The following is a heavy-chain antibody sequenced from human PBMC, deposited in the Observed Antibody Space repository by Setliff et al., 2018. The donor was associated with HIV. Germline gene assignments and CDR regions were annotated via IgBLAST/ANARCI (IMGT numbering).Heavy chain of an antibody. CDR3: ARGGMVRGRPKNYYMDV. V-gene: IGHV4-31*01. CDR2: IYYSGST. J-gene: IGHJ6*03. Sequence: SETLSLTCTVSGGSISSGGYYWSWIRQHPGKGLEWIGYIYYSGSTYYNPSLKSLVTISVDTSKNQFSLKLSSVTAADTAVYYCARGGMVRGRPKNYYMDVWGKGTTVTV. CDR1: GGSISSGGYY. D-gene: IGHD3-10*01.